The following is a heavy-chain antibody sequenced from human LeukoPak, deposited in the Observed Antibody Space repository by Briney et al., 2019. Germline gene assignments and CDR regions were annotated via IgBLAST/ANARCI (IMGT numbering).Heavy chain of an antibody. V-gene: IGHV4-39*01. CDR2: IYYSGST. J-gene: IGHJ4*02. Sequence: PSETLSLTCTVSGGSISSSSYYWGWIRQPPGKGLEWIGSIYYSGSTYYNPALKRRVTISVNASKNHFSLKLSSVTAADPAVYYCASLRYDPSSSSPYAFDYWGQGTLVTVSS. CDR1: GGSISSSSYY. CDR3: ASLRYDPSSSSPYAFDY. D-gene: IGHD6-6*01.